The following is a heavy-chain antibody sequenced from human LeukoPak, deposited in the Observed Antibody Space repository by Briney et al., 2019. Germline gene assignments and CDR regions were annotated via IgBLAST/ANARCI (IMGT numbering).Heavy chain of an antibody. CDR2: IWHDGSKK. Sequence: VWSLRLSCAASGFTFSSYGMHWVRQAPGKGLEWVAFIWHDGSKKYYADSVKGRFTISRDSSKNTLYLQMNSLKPEDTAVYYCAKDPRAYDSSGYYYFDCWGQGTLVTVSS. V-gene: IGHV3-30*02. D-gene: IGHD3-22*01. CDR3: AKDPRAYDSSGYYYFDC. J-gene: IGHJ4*02. CDR1: GFTFSSYG.